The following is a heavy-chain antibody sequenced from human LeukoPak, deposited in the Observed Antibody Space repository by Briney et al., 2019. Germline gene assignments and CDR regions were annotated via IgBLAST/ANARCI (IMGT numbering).Heavy chain of an antibody. Sequence: PSETLSLTCNISGVPITDYYWSWIRLAPRRGLEWIGCMYYSGDSNANPSLEGRVTMSADTSANQFSLRLTSVTAADTAIYYCARELPSTGNWFDPWGQGILVTVSS. CDR2: MYYSGDS. J-gene: IGHJ5*02. CDR1: GVPITDYY. D-gene: IGHD1-14*01. V-gene: IGHV4-59*01. CDR3: ARELPSTGNWFDP.